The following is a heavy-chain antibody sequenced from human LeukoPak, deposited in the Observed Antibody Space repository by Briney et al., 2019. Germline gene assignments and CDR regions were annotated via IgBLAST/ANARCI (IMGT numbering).Heavy chain of an antibody. CDR3: AREVDDSSGYYSDY. CDR1: GHTFTSLG. D-gene: IGHD3-22*01. CDR2: ISGNNGMR. J-gene: IGHJ4*02. V-gene: IGHV1-18*01. Sequence: ASVKVSCKASGHTFTSLGFSWVRQAPGQGLEWMGWISGNNGMRRYIEKLEGRVTMTTDTSTSTTYMELQSLRSDDTAVYYCAREVDDSSGYYSDYWGQGTLVTVSS.